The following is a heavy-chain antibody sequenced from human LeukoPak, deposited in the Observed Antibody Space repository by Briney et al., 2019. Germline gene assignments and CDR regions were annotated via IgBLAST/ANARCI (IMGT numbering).Heavy chain of an antibody. CDR3: ARDGDTVLTRGYYYYMDV. D-gene: IGHD4-23*01. V-gene: IGHV3-11*04. Sequence: GGSLRLSCAASGFTVSNSYMSWVRQAPGKGLEWVSYTIMTGTTIYYADSVKGRFTISRDNANNSLDLQMNSLRAEDTALYYCARDGDTVLTRGYYYYMDVWGKGTTVTVSS. J-gene: IGHJ6*03. CDR1: GFTVSNSY. CDR2: TIMTGTTI.